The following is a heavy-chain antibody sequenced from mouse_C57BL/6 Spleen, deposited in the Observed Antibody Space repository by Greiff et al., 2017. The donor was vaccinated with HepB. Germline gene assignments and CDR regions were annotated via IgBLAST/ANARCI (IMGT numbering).Heavy chain of an antibody. J-gene: IGHJ2*01. CDR3: ERKGPITTVFDY. D-gene: IGHD1-1*01. V-gene: IGHV1-26*01. CDR1: GYTFTDYY. Sequence: EVQLQQSGPELVKPGASVKISCKASGYTFTDYYMNWVKQSHGKSLEWIGDINPNNGGTSYNQKFKGKATLTVDKSSSTAYMELRSLTSEDSAVYYCERKGPITTVFDYWGQGTTLTVSS. CDR2: INPNNGGT.